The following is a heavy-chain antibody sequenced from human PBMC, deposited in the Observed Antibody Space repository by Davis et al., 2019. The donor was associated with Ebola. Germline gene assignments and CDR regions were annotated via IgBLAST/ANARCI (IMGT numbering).Heavy chain of an antibody. V-gene: IGHV4-38-2*02. J-gene: IGHJ4*02. D-gene: IGHD3-10*01. CDR2: IYHSGST. Sequence: SETLSLTCTVSGYSICSGYYWGWIRQPPGKGLEWIGSIYHSGSTYYNPSLKSRVTISVDTSKNQFSLKLSSVTAADTAVYYCAGEMIRDFWGQGTLVTVSS. CDR3: AGEMIRDF. CDR1: GYSICSGYY.